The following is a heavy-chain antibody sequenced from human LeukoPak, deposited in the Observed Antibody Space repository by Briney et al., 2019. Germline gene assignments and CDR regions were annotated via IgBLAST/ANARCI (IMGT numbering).Heavy chain of an antibody. Sequence: SETLSLTCTVSGGSISSSSYYWSWIRQPPGKGLEWIGYIYYSGSTNYNPSLKSRLTISVDTSKNQFSLKLSSVTAADTAVYYCARSLEGPVTYWGQGTLVTVSS. J-gene: IGHJ4*02. D-gene: IGHD5-18*01. CDR3: ARSLEGPVTY. CDR1: GGSISSSSYY. CDR2: IYYSGST. V-gene: IGHV4-61*01.